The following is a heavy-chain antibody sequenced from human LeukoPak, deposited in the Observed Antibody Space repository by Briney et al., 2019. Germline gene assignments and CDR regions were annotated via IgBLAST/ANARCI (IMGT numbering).Heavy chain of an antibody. CDR2: LIGSGGDA. CDR3: AKDWLEY. J-gene: IGHJ4*02. V-gene: IGHV3-23*01. D-gene: IGHD6-19*01. Sequence: GGSLGLSCAASGSDFSSYAMIWVRQAPGGGLEWVSVLIGSGGDAYYADSVKGRFTISRDNSKNTLYLQMNSLRADDTAVYYCAKDWLEYWGQGTLVTVSS. CDR1: GSDFSSYA.